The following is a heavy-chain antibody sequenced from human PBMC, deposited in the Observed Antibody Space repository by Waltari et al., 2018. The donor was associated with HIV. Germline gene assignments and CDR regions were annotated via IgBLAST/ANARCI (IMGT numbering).Heavy chain of an antibody. J-gene: IGHJ6*02. CDR3: ASPDTTMVHGHYYFYHMDV. Sequence: EVQLVESGGGLVQPGGSLRLSWAASGFTVSSNYISWRPQAPGKGLEWVSLIYTGGSTYYADSVKGRFTISRDNSKNTLYLQMNSLRAEDTAVYYCASPDTTMVHGHYYFYHMDVWGQGTTVTVSS. CDR1: GFTVSSNY. V-gene: IGHV3-66*01. D-gene: IGHD5-18*01. CDR2: IYTGGST.